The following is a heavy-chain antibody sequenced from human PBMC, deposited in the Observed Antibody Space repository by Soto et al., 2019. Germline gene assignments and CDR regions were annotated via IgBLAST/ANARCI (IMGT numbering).Heavy chain of an antibody. CDR3: ARDLYDYIWGSYRPAAFDI. CDR1: GFPFSSYS. Sequence: GGSLRLSCAASGFPFSSYSMNWVRQAPGKGLEWVSYISSSSSTIYYADSVKGRFTISRDNAKNSLYLQMNSLRAEDTAVYYCARDLYDYIWGSYRPAAFDIWGQGTMVTVSS. D-gene: IGHD3-16*02. V-gene: IGHV3-48*01. CDR2: ISSSSSTI. J-gene: IGHJ3*02.